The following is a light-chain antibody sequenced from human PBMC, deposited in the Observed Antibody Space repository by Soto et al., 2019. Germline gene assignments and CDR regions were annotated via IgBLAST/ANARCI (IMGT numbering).Light chain of an antibody. Sequence: EIVLTQSPATLSLSLGERATLSCRASQSVSSYLAWYQQKPGQSPRLLIYHASNRATGIPARFSGSGSGTDFTLTISSLEPEDFAIYYCQQRGSWPLTFGGGTKVEI. CDR2: HAS. CDR1: QSVSSY. CDR3: QQRGSWPLT. J-gene: IGKJ4*01. V-gene: IGKV3-11*01.